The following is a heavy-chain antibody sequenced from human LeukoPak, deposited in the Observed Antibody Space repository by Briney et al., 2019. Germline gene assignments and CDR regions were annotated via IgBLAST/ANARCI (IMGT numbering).Heavy chain of an antibody. J-gene: IGHJ4*02. D-gene: IGHD2-21*02. CDR1: GFTFSNAW. CDR2: IKRKTDGGTT. CDR3: TTDEPLLLIDY. Sequence: PGGSLRLSCAASGFTFSNAWMSWVRQAPGKGLEWVGRIKRKTDGGTTDYAAPVKGRFTISRDDSKNTLYLQMNSLKTEDTAVYYCTTDEPLLLIDYWGQGTLVTVSS. V-gene: IGHV3-15*01.